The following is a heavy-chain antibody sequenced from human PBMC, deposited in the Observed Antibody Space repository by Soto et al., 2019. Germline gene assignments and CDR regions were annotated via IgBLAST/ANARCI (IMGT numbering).Heavy chain of an antibody. CDR1: GFTFSSYS. D-gene: IGHD6-19*01. J-gene: IGHJ3*02. CDR2: ISSSSSYI. Sequence: EVQLVESGGGLVKPGGSLRLSCAASGFTFSSYSMNWVRQAPGKGLEWVSSISSSSSYIYYADSVKGRLTISRDNAKNSLYLQMNSLRAEDTAVYYCARHPAVAGTHDAFDIWGQGTMVTVSS. V-gene: IGHV3-21*01. CDR3: ARHPAVAGTHDAFDI.